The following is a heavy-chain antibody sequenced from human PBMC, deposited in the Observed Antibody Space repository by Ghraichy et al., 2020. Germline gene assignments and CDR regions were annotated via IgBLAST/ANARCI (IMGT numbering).Heavy chain of an antibody. D-gene: IGHD2-2*01. J-gene: IGHJ6*02. CDR3: ARGPGYCSSTSCLYYYYGMDV. CDR2: IYYIGST. V-gene: IGHV4-31*02. Sequence: LEWIGYIYYIGSTYYNPSLKSRVTISVDTSKNQFSLKLSSVTAADTAVYYCARGPGYCSSTSCLYYYYGMDVWGQGTTVTVFS.